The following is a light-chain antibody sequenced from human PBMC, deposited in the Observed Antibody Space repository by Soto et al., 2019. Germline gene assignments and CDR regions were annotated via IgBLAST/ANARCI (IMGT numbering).Light chain of an antibody. V-gene: IGKV3-15*01. CDR2: VAS. Sequence: IVMTQSPATLSVSPGERATLSCRASQRVSSNLAWYQQKPGQTPKLLIYVASTRATGIPARFSGSGSGTEFTLTISSLQSEDFAVYSSQQYNVWPLTFGGGTKVQFK. CDR3: QQYNVWPLT. J-gene: IGKJ4*01. CDR1: QRVSSN.